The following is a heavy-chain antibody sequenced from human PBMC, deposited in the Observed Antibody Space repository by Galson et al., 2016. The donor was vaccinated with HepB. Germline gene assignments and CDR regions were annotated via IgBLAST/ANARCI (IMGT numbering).Heavy chain of an antibody. CDR2: IIPISRTV. Sequence: SVKVSCKASGGTFSSYAISWVRQAPGQGLEWMGGIIPISRTVKYAQAFQGRVTITADESTNTAYMELSSLRSEDTALYYCARVGAYVWGTYRSPRAFDIWGKGTMVTVS. V-gene: IGHV1-69*13. J-gene: IGHJ3*02. D-gene: IGHD3-16*02. CDR1: GGTFSSYA. CDR3: ARVGAYVWGTYRSPRAFDI.